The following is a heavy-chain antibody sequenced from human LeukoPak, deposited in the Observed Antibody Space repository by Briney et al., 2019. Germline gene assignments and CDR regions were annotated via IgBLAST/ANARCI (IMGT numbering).Heavy chain of an antibody. D-gene: IGHD1-26*01. CDR2: IYWNDDK. V-gene: IGHV2-5*01. CDR3: AHKWDYNDYFDI. CDR1: GFSLTGRGVG. J-gene: IGHJ4*02. Sequence: SGPTLMKPTQTLTLTCTFSGFSLTGRGVGVGWIRQPPGKALEWLALIYWNDDKRYSPSLKNRLTITKDTSKNQVVLTMTNVDPVDTATYYCAHKWDYNDYFDIWGQGTLVTVSS.